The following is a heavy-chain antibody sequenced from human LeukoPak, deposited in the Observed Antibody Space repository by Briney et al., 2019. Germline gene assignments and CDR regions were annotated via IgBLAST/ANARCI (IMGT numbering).Heavy chain of an antibody. V-gene: IGHV4-39*07. Sequence: PSETLSLTCTVSGGSVSSSSYYWGWIRQPPGKGLEWIGEINHSGSTNYNPSLKSRVTISVDTSKNQFSLKLSSVTAADTAVYYCARGQRITIFGVVITQKGYFDYWGQGTLVTVSS. CDR3: ARGQRITIFGVVITQKGYFDY. CDR1: GGSVSSSSYY. CDR2: INHSGST. J-gene: IGHJ4*02. D-gene: IGHD3-3*01.